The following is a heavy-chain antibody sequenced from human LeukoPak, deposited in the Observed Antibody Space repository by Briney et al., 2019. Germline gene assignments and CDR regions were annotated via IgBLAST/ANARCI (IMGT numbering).Heavy chain of an antibody. CDR3: ARDRDVLLWFGEPNFDY. CDR2: ISSSSSTI. J-gene: IGHJ4*02. D-gene: IGHD3-10*01. V-gene: IGHV3-48*01. Sequence: GGSLRLSCAASGFTFSSCSMNWVRQAPGKGLEWVSYISSSSSTIYYADSVKGRFTISRDNDKNSLYLQMNSLRAEDTAVYYCARDRDVLLWFGEPNFDYWGQGTLVTVSS. CDR1: GFTFSSCS.